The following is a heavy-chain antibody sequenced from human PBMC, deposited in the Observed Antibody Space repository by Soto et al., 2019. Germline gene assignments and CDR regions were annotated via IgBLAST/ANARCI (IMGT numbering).Heavy chain of an antibody. CDR3: GRDSVYVLRFFEGFNNDRNLFDP. CDR1: GYTFTSYG. D-gene: IGHD3-3*01. CDR2: ISAYNGNT. V-gene: IGHV1-18*01. Sequence: ASVKVSCKASGYTFTSYGISWVRQAPGEGLEWMGWISAYNGNTNYAQKLQGRVNMTTDTSTSTAYMELRSMRCDDTAVYYGGRDSVYVLRFFEGFNNDRNLFDPWGQRTLVPVSS. J-gene: IGHJ5*02.